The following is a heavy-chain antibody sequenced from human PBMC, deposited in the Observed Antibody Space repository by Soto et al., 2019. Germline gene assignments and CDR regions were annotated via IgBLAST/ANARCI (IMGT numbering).Heavy chain of an antibody. J-gene: IGHJ4*02. Sequence: ASVKVSCKASGYTFTSYYMHWVRQAPGQGLEWMGIINPSGGSTSYAQKFQGRVTMTRDTSTSTVYMELSSLRSEGTAVYYCARAGSVLLWFGELSGLDYWGQGTLVTVSS. CDR1: GYTFTSYY. V-gene: IGHV1-46*03. D-gene: IGHD3-10*01. CDR3: ARAGSVLLWFGELSGLDY. CDR2: INPSGGST.